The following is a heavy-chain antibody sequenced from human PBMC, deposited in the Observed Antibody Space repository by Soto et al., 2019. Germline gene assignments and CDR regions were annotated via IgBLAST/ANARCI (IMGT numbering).Heavy chain of an antibody. CDR1: GFSLSSRGMC. Sequence: SGPTLVNPTQTLTLTCTFSGFSLSSRGMCVSWIRQPPGKALEWLARIDWDDDKYYSTSLKTRLTISKDTPKNQVVLTMTNMDPVDTATYYCARMDGRGQTRFDYWGQGTQVTVSS. CDR2: IDWDDDK. CDR3: ARMDGRGQTRFDY. J-gene: IGHJ4*02. V-gene: IGHV2-70*11. D-gene: IGHD3-10*02.